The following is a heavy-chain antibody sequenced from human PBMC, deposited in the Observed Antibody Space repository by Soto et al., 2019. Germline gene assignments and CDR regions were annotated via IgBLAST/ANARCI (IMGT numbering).Heavy chain of an antibody. CDR1: GFTFSSYG. Sequence: GGSLRLSCAASGFTFSSYGMHWVRQAPGKGLEWVAVISYDGSNKYYADSVKGRFTISRDNSKNTLYLQMNSLRAEDTAVYYCAIPQLWLRAYYGMDVWGQGTTVTVSS. CDR2: ISYDGSNK. CDR3: AIPQLWLRAYYGMDV. J-gene: IGHJ6*02. V-gene: IGHV3-30*03. D-gene: IGHD5-18*01.